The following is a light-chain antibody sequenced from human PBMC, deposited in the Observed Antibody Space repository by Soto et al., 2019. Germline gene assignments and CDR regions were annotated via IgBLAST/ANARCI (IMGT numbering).Light chain of an antibody. V-gene: IGLV3-9*01. CDR3: QVWDRSTVV. J-gene: IGLJ3*02. CDR2: RDT. CDR1: NIGGRN. Sequence: SYELTQPLSVSVARGQTATINCGGDNIGGRNVHWYQLNPGQAPVLVIYRDTNRPSGIPERFSGSNSGNTATLAISGVQAGDDADYYCQVWDRSTVVFGGGTKLTVL.